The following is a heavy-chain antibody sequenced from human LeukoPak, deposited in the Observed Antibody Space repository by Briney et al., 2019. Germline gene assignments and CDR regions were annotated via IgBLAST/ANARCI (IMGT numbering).Heavy chain of an antibody. Sequence: GGSLRLSCAASGFTFSSYAMHWVRQAPGKGLEWVAIISYGGGNKYYADSVKGRFTISRDNSNNSLSLQLNSLRAEDTAVYYCAKDRTYGAQLYYYYYGLGVWGQGTTVTVSS. CDR1: GFTFSSYA. V-gene: IGHV3-30*04. D-gene: IGHD2-8*01. CDR3: AKDRTYGAQLYYYYYGLGV. CDR2: ISYGGGNK. J-gene: IGHJ6*02.